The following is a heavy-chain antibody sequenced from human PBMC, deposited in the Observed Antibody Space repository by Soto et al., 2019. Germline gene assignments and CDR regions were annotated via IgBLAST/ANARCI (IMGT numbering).Heavy chain of an antibody. Sequence: LSLTRTVSGGSISSYYWSWIRQPPGKGLEWIGYTYYSGSTNYNPSLKSRVTISVDTSKNQFSLKLSSVTAADTAVYYCATSSGSYPGDAFDIWGQGTMVTVSS. CDR2: TYYSGST. D-gene: IGHD1-26*01. CDR3: ATSSGSYPGDAFDI. J-gene: IGHJ3*02. V-gene: IGHV4-59*01. CDR1: GGSISSYY.